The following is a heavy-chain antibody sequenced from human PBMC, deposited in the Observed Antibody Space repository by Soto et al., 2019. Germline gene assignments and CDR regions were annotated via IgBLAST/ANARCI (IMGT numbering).Heavy chain of an antibody. CDR3: ARSNRQVIPAAMGAAPTYYYYYMDV. Sequence: ASMKVSCKASGYTFTGYYMHWVRQAPGQGLEWMGWIKPNSGGTNYAQKFQGWVTMTKDTSISTAYMELSRLRSDDTAGYYCARSNRQVIPAAMGAAPTYYYYYMDVWGKGTTVTVSS. J-gene: IGHJ6*03. CDR2: IKPNSGGT. CDR1: GYTFTGYY. D-gene: IGHD2-2*01. V-gene: IGHV1-2*04.